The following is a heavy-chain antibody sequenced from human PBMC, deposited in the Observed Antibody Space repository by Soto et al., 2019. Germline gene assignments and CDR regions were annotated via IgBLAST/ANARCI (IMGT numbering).Heavy chain of an antibody. J-gene: IGHJ4*02. Sequence: VAGATIYSPADYLAWDRQPPGKGLEWVGSIYYSGTTYNNPSLSRRVIISADALRKQFSLTLSSATASDTAVYYCARLSDRRYFDFWGQGALVTVSS. D-gene: IGHD6-6*01. CDR3: ARLSDRRYFDF. CDR1: GATIYSPADY. CDR2: IYYSGTT. V-gene: IGHV4-39*01.